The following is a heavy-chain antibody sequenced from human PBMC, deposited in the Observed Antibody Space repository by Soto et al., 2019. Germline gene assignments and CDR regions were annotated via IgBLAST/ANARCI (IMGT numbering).Heavy chain of an antibody. CDR1: GFTFSSYG. J-gene: IGHJ3*02. V-gene: IGHV3-30*18. CDR3: AKMVTYYYDSSGYREQDGPFDI. Sequence: PGGSLRLSCAASGFTFSSYGMHWVRQAPGKGLEWVAVISYDGSNKYYADSVKGRFTISRDNSKNTLYLQMNSLRAEDTAVYYCAKMVTYYYDSSGYREQDGPFDIWGQGTMVTVSS. CDR2: ISYDGSNK. D-gene: IGHD3-22*01.